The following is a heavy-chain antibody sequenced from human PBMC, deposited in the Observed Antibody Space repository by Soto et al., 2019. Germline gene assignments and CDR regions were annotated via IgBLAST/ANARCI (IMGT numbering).Heavy chain of an antibody. D-gene: IGHD3-10*01. J-gene: IGHJ3*02. CDR2: IKSKTDGGTT. Sequence: EVQLVESGGGLVKPGGSLRLSCAASGFTFSNAWMSWVRQAPGKGLEWVGRIKSKTDGGTTDYAAPVKGRFTISRDDSKNTLYLQMTSLKTEDIAVYYCTTDEMLSGVNALDIWGQGTMVTVSS. V-gene: IGHV3-15*01. CDR1: GFTFSNAW. CDR3: TTDEMLSGVNALDI.